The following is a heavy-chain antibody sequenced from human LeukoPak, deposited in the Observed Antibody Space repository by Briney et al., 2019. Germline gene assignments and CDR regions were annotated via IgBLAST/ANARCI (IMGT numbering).Heavy chain of an antibody. D-gene: IGHD6-19*01. V-gene: IGHV4-61*01. J-gene: IGHJ4*02. CDR2: IYYSGST. Sequence: SETLSLTCTVSGGSVSSGSYYWSWIRQPPGKGLEWIGYIYYSGSTNYNPSLKSRVTISVDTSKNQFSLKLSSVTAADTAVYYCARGQWPLYYFDYWGQGTLVTASS. CDR3: ARGQWPLYYFDY. CDR1: GGSVSSGSYY.